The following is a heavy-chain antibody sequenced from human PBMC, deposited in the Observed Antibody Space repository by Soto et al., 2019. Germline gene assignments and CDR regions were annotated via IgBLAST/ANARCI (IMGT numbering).Heavy chain of an antibody. Sequence: GGSLRLSCAASGFTFSSYAMHWVRQAPGKGLEWVAVISYDGSNKYYADSVKGRFTISRDNSNNTLYLQMNSLRAEDTAVYYCARNKTYGSGSYYYGNFDYWGPGTLVTVSS. CDR2: ISYDGSNK. J-gene: IGHJ4*02. CDR1: GFTFSSYA. V-gene: IGHV3-30-3*01. CDR3: ARNKTYGSGSYYYGNFDY. D-gene: IGHD3-10*01.